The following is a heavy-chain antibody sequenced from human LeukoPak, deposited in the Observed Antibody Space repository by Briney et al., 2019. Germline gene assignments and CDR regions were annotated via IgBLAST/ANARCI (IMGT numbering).Heavy chain of an antibody. CDR1: GFTFSSYW. V-gene: IGHV3-23*01. CDR2: ISGGGDST. CDR3: AKDRARGGATDFDY. J-gene: IGHJ4*02. Sequence: PGGSLRLSCAASGFTFSSYWMNWARQAPGKGLEWVSAISGGGDSTYYADSVKGRFTVSRDNSKNTLSLQMNSLRVEDTAIYYCAKDRARGGATDFDYWGQGTLVTVSS. D-gene: IGHD1-26*01.